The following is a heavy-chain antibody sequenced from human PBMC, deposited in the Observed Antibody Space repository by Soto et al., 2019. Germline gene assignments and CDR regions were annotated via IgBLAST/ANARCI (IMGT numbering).Heavy chain of an antibody. CDR2: VXXSAST. D-gene: IGHD1-26*01. J-gene: IGHJ6*02. CDR3: ATDSASSYFGIDV. Sequence: PPGKGLEWIGEVXXSASTXXNXXLKSRVTISVDTSKKQLTRKLTSVTAADTAIYYCATDSASSYFGIDVWGHGTRVTVSS. V-gene: IGHV4-34*01.